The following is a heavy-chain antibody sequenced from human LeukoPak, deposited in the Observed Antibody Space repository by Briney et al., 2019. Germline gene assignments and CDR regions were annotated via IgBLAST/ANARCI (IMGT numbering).Heavy chain of an antibody. CDR2: INPNSGGT. V-gene: IGHV1-2*02. Sequence: ASVKVSCKASGYTFTGYYMHWVRQAPGQGLEWMGWINPNSGGTNYAQKFQGRVTMTRDTSISTAYMELSRLRSDDTAVYYCARSPYYDILIGYYPHAFDIWGQGTMVTVSS. D-gene: IGHD3-9*01. CDR1: GYTFTGYY. CDR3: ARSPYYDILIGYYPHAFDI. J-gene: IGHJ3*02.